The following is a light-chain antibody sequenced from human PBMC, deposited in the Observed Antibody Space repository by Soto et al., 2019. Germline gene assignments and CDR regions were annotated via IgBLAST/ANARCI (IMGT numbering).Light chain of an antibody. CDR3: QQYGSSPVT. J-gene: IGKJ4*01. CDR2: GAS. Sequence: EIMFTQSPGTLSLSPGERATLSCRASQSVSSSYLAWYQVKPGQAPRLLIYGASSRATGIPDGFSGSGSGTDFTLTISKVEPEDFAVYYCQQYGSSPVTFGGGTKVDIK. V-gene: IGKV3-20*01. CDR1: QSVSSSY.